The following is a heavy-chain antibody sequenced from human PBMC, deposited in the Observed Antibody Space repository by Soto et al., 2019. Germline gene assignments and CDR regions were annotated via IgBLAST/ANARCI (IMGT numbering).Heavy chain of an antibody. CDR2: IYWDDDK. J-gene: IGHJ4*02. V-gene: IGHV2-5*02. Sequence: QITLKESGPTLVKPTQTLTLPCTFSGFSLSTSGLGVGWIRQPPGKALEWLALIYWDDDKRYSPSLKSRLTITNDTSKNQVVLTMPNMDPVDTATYYCVHLSNYSSSWSAFDYGGQGTLVTVSS. CDR1: GFSLSTSGLG. D-gene: IGHD6-13*01. CDR3: VHLSNYSSSWSAFDY.